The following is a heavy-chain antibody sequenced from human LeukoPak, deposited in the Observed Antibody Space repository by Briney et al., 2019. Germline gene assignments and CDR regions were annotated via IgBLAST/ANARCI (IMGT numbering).Heavy chain of an antibody. CDR3: AKDGSMSSFDY. CDR2: ISYDGSNK. D-gene: IGHD2/OR15-2a*01. V-gene: IGHV3-30*18. Sequence: GGSLRLSCAASGFTFSSYGMHWVRQAPGKGLEWVAVISYDGSNKYYADSVKGRFTISRDNSKNTLYLQMNSLRAEDTAVYYCAKDGSMSSFDYWGQGTLVTVSS. J-gene: IGHJ4*02. CDR1: GFTFSSYG.